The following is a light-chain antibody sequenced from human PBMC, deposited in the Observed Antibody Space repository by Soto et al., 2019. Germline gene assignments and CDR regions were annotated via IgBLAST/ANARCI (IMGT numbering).Light chain of an antibody. CDR2: AAS. CDR3: QYYSAAPWT. CDR1: RDISNY. V-gene: IGKV1-27*01. J-gene: IGKJ1*01. Sequence: DIQMTQSPSSLSASVGDRVTITCRARRDISNYLAWYQQKPGKVPKVLIYAASTLQSGVTSRFSGSGSGTDFTLTISNLQPEDIATYYCQYYSAAPWTVGQGTKVEIK.